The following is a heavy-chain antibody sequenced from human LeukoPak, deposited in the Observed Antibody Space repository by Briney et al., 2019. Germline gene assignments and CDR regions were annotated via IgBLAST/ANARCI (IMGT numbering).Heavy chain of an antibody. D-gene: IGHD3-9*01. CDR2: IYSGGST. Sequence: GGSLRLSCAASGFTVSSNYMSWVRQAPGKGLEWVSVIYSGGSTYYADSVKGRFTISRDNSKNTLYLQMNSLRAEDTAVYYCARRYFDWLLYCMDVWGKGTTVTVSS. V-gene: IGHV3-53*01. J-gene: IGHJ6*04. CDR1: GFTVSSNY. CDR3: ARRYFDWLLYCMDV.